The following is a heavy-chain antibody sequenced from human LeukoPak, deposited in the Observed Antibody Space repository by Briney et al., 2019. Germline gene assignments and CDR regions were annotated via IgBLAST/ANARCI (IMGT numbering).Heavy chain of an antibody. V-gene: IGHV1-69*05. CDR2: IIPIFGTA. CDR3: ARSPVDIVVVPAKLSDYFDY. CDR1: GGTFSSYA. Sequence: SVKVSCKASGGTFSSYAISWVRQAPGQGLEWMGGIIPIFGTANYAQKFQGRVTITTDESMSTAYMELNSLRSEDTAVYYCARSPVDIVVVPAKLSDYFDYWGQGTLVTVSS. J-gene: IGHJ4*02. D-gene: IGHD2-2*01.